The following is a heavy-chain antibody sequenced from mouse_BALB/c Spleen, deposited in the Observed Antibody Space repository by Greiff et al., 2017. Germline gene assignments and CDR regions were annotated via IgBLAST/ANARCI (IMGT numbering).Heavy chain of an antibody. Sequence: VQLQQSGAELVKPGASVKLSCTASGFNIKDTYMHWVKQRPEQGLEWIGRIDPANGNTKYDPKFQGKATITADTSSNTAYLQLSSLTSEDTAVYYCTGYDGDAMDYWGQGTSVTVSS. CDR3: TGYDGDAMDY. CDR1: GFNIKDTY. D-gene: IGHD2-2*01. J-gene: IGHJ4*01. CDR2: IDPANGNT. V-gene: IGHV14-3*02.